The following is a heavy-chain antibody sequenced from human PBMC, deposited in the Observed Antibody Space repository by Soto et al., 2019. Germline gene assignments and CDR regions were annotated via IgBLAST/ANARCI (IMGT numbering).Heavy chain of an antibody. CDR3: ARGTYGDYDL. CDR2: ISAGGAST. J-gene: IGHJ2*01. V-gene: IGHV3-23*01. CDR1: GFTFNIFA. Sequence: EVQLLESGGGLVQPGGSLRLSCAASGFTFNIFAMSWVRQAPGKGLEWVSAISAGGASTYYADSVKGRFTISRDNSKNTLYMQMNSLRVEDTAVYYWARGTYGDYDLWGRGTLVTVSS. D-gene: IGHD4-17*01.